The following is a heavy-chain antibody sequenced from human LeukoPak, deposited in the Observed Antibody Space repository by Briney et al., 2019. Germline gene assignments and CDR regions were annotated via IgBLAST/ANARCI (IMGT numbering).Heavy chain of an antibody. Sequence: PSETLSLTCTVSGGSISSSSYYWGWIRQPPGKGLEWIGEIHHDGRINYNPSLKSRVTLSVDKSKNQFSLRLNSVTAADTAMYYCARSHDHLWGNYPDYWGQGTLVTVSS. V-gene: IGHV4-39*07. CDR3: ARSHDHLWGNYPDY. J-gene: IGHJ4*02. CDR1: GGSISSSSYY. CDR2: IHHDGRI. D-gene: IGHD3-16*02.